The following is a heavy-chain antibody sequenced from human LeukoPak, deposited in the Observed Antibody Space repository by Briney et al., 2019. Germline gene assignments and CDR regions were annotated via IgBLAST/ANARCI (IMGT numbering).Heavy chain of an antibody. Sequence: SETLSLTCTVSGGSITITNYYWGWIRQPPGKGLEWIGNIYYDGSTYYNPSLKSRVTISVDTSKNQFSLKLSSVTAADTAVYYCARSGYSNFDYWGQGTLVTVSS. J-gene: IGHJ4*02. CDR1: GGSITITNYY. CDR3: ARSGYSNFDY. D-gene: IGHD3-3*01. V-gene: IGHV4-39*07. CDR2: IYYDGST.